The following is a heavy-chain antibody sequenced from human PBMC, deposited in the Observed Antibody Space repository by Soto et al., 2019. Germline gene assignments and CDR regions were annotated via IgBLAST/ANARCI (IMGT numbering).Heavy chain of an antibody. D-gene: IGHD6-13*01. CDR2: MNPNSGNT. Sequence: ASVKVSCKASEYTFNSYDLDWVRQATGQGLEWMGWMNPNSGNTGSAQKFQGRITMTRNTSISTAYMELSGLTIEDTAIYYCVRDLGSSDLEPWGQGSLVTVSS. V-gene: IGHV1-8*01. CDR3: VRDLGSSDLEP. CDR1: EYTFNSYD. J-gene: IGHJ4*02.